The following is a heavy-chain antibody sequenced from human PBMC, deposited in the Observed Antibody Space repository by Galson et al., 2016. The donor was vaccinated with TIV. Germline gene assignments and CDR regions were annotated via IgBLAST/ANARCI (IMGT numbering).Heavy chain of an antibody. Sequence: TLSLTCTVSGGSISSGGYYWSWIRQHPGKGLEWIGYIFYTGNTYYNPSLKSRVTISVDTSKTQFSLRLSSVTAADTAVYYCARWPSRDYYYDISGYYVFDYWGQGIPVTVSS. CDR2: IFYTGNT. CDR3: ARWPSRDYYYDISGYYVFDY. V-gene: IGHV4-30-4*08. CDR1: GGSISSGGYY. D-gene: IGHD3-22*01. J-gene: IGHJ4*02.